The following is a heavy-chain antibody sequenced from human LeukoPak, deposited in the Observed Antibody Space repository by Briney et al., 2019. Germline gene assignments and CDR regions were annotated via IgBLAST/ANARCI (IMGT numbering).Heavy chain of an antibody. CDR1: GYSFTSYW. V-gene: IGHV5-10-1*01. J-gene: IGHJ4*02. CDR3: ATNPRTDYDILTGYCIL. D-gene: IGHD3-9*01. Sequence: GESLRISCKGSGYSFTSYWISWVRQMPGKGLEWMGRIDPSDSYTNYSPSFQGHVTISADKSTSTAYLQWSSLKASDTAMYYCATNPRTDYDILTGYCILWGQGTLVTVSS. CDR2: IDPSDSYT.